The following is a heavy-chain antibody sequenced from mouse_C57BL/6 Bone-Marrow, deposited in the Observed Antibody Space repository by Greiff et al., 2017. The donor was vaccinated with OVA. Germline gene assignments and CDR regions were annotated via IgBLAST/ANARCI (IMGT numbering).Heavy chain of an antibody. CDR3: ARPLYDGYFPWFAY. CDR1: GFTFSSYG. D-gene: IGHD2-3*01. J-gene: IGHJ3*01. V-gene: IGHV5-6*01. CDR2: ISSGGSYT. Sequence: EVQGVESGGDLVKPGGSLKLSCAASGFTFSSYGMSWVRQTPDKRLEWVATISSGGSYTYYPDSVKGRFTISRDNAKNTLYLQMSSLKSEDTAMYYCARPLYDGYFPWFAYWGQGTLVTVSA.